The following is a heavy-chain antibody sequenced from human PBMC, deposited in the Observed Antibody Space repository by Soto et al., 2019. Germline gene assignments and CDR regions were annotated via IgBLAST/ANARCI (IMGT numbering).Heavy chain of an antibody. V-gene: IGHV4-59*01. CDR1: GGSISRYY. J-gene: IGHJ5*02. CDR3: ARGFYDTGGYSSPFDS. CDR2: IYYSGST. D-gene: IGHD3-22*01. Sequence: SETLSLTCTVSGGSISRYYWSWIRQPPGKGLEWIGYIYYSGSTNYNPSLKSRVTISVDTSKNQFSLKLSSVTAADTAVYYCARGFYDTGGYSSPFDSWGQGILVTVSS.